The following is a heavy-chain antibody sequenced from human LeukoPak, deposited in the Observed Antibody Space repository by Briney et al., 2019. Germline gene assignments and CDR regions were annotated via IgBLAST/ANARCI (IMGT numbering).Heavy chain of an antibody. CDR2: INHSGST. Sequence: SETLSLTCAVYGGSFSGYYWSWIRQPPGKGLEWIGEINHSGSTNYNPSLKSRVTISVDTSKNQFSLKLSSVTAADTAVYYCARGRGGSSWYSYSGMDVSGQGTTVTVSS. J-gene: IGHJ6*02. V-gene: IGHV4-34*01. CDR3: ARGRGGSSWYSYSGMDV. D-gene: IGHD6-13*01. CDR1: GGSFSGYY.